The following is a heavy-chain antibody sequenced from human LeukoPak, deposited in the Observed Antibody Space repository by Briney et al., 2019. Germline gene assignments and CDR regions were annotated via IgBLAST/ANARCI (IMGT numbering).Heavy chain of an antibody. CDR2: ISSSSSYI. Sequence: GGSLRLSCAASGLTFSSYSMNWVRQAPGKGLEWVSSISSSSSYIYYADSVKGRFTISRDNAKNSLYLQMNSLRAEDTAVYYCASALTYYYDSSGQTYAFDIWGQGTMVTVSS. CDR3: ASALTYYYDSSGQTYAFDI. D-gene: IGHD3-22*01. CDR1: GLTFSSYS. V-gene: IGHV3-21*01. J-gene: IGHJ3*02.